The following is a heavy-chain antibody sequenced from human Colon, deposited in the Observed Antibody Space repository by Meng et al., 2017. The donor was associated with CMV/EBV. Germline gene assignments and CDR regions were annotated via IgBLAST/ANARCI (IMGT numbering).Heavy chain of an antibody. V-gene: IGHV3-21*01. CDR3: ARDYSIGTPYYFEY. CDR1: GFTLSSFT. D-gene: IGHD3-22*01. CDR2: ISSDSTYI. J-gene: IGHJ4*02. Sequence: ASGFTLSSFTMNWVRRAPGKGLEWVASISSDSTYIYYAGSLKGRFTISRDNAQNSLFLQMDSLRAEDTAIYYCARDYSIGTPYYFEYWGQGTLVTVSS.